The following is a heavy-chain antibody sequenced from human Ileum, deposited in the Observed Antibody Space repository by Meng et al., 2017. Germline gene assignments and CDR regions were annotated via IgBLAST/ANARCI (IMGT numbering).Heavy chain of an antibody. CDR3: ARDRLSGARDYQEYFES. Sequence: GGSLRLSCAVSGISFSDYAMHWVRQAPGKGLEWVAAISYDGRDTYYVDSVNGRFTISRDNSKNTLSLQMDSLRAEDTAVYFCARDRLSGARDYQEYFESWGHGTRVTVSS. D-gene: IGHD2-15*01. CDR1: GISFSDYA. CDR2: ISYDGRDT. J-gene: IGHJ4*01. V-gene: IGHV3-30*04.